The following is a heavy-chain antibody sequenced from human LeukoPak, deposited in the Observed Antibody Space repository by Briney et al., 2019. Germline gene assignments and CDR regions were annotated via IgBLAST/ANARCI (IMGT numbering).Heavy chain of an antibody. CDR3: ARGGSSSWYIPANWFDP. Sequence: SETLSLTCTVSGGSISSYYWSWIRQPAGKGLEWIGRIYTSGSTNYNPSLKSRVTMSVDTSKNQFSLKLSSVTAADTAVYYCARGGSSSWYIPANWFDPWGQRTLVTVSS. J-gene: IGHJ5*02. CDR1: GGSISSYY. V-gene: IGHV4-4*07. CDR2: IYTSGST. D-gene: IGHD6-13*01.